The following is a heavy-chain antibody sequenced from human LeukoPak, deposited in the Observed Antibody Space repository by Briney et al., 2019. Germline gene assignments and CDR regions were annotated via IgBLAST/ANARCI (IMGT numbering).Heavy chain of an antibody. Sequence: TSETLSLTCAVYGGSFSGYYWSWIRQPPGKGLEWIGEINHSGSTNSNPSLKSRVTISVDTSKNQFSLKLSSVTAADTAVYYCARRLLGYCSGGSCYSGYFQHWGQGTLVTVSS. D-gene: IGHD2-15*01. CDR2: INHSGST. V-gene: IGHV4-34*01. CDR3: ARRLLGYCSGGSCYSGYFQH. CDR1: GGSFSGYY. J-gene: IGHJ1*01.